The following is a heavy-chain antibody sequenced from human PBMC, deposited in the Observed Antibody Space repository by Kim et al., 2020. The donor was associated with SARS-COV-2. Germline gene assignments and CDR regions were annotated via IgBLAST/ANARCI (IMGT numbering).Heavy chain of an antibody. Sequence: GGSLRLSCAASGFAFSTYTMNWVRQAPGRGLEWVSSISSTSSYIYYADSLKGRFTISRDNAKNSLYLQMNSLRAEDTAVYYCARARVSFGGVIVKVGYMGVRGKGTTVTVSS. CDR1: GFAFSTYT. CDR2: ISSTSSYI. CDR3: ARARVSFGGVIVKVGYMGV. J-gene: IGHJ6*03. D-gene: IGHD3-16*02. V-gene: IGHV3-21*01.